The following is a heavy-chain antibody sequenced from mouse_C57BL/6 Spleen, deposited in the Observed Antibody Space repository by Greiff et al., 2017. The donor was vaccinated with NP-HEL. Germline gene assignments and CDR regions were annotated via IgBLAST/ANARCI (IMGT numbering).Heavy chain of an antibody. CDR2: ISSGSRNI. CDR3: ERERQGAMDD. V-gene: IGHV5-17*01. CDR1: GFTFSDYG. J-gene: IGHJ4*01. Sequence: EVKLMESGGGLVKPGGSLKLSCEASGFTFSDYGMHWVRQAPEKGLEWVAYISSGSRNIYYADKVKGRFTISRDNAKNTLFLQLTSLRSEDTAMYYCERERQGAMDDWGNGTSVSVST. D-gene: IGHD3-2*01.